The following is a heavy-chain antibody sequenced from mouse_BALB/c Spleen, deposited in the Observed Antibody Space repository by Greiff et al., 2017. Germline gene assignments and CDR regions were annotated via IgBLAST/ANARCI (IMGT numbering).Heavy chain of an antibody. D-gene: IGHD1-1*01. CDR1: GFTFSDYG. J-gene: IGHJ2*01. V-gene: IGHV5-15*02. Sequence: EVHLVESGGGLVQPGGSRKLSCAASGFTFSDYGMAWVRQAPGKGPEWVAFISNLAYSIYYADTVTGRFTISRENAKNTLYLEMSSLRSEDTAMYNGARAYGSSYFDYWGKGTTLTVSS. CDR3: ARAYGSSYFDY. CDR2: ISNLAYSI.